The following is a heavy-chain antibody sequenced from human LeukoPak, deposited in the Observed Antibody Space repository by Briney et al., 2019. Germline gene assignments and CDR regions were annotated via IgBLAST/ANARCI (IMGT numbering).Heavy chain of an antibody. D-gene: IGHD5-18*01. J-gene: IGHJ3*02. CDR2: IYYSGST. Sequence: PSETLSLTCTVSGDSIPSSTYYWVWIRQPPGKGLEWIGYIYYSGSTNYNPSLKSRVTISLDTSKNQFSLRLSSVTAADTAVYYCARSEYSYGADAFDIWGQGTMVTVSS. CDR3: ARSEYSYGADAFDI. V-gene: IGHV4-61*05. CDR1: GDSIPSSTYY.